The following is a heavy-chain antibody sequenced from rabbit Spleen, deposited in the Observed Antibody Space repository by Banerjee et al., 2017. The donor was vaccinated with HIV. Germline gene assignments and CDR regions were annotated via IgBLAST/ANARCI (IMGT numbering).Heavy chain of an antibody. D-gene: IGHD8-1*01. V-gene: IGHV1S40*01. CDR3: ARSPVGGSSAMDL. J-gene: IGHJ6*01. CDR1: GIDFITSGY. Sequence: QSLEESGGDLVKPGASLTLTCTASGIDFITSGYMYWVRQAPGKGLEWIACIDGGGSGSTYYATWAKGRFTISKTSSTTVTLQMTSLTAADTATYFCARSPVGGSSAMDLWGPGTLVTVS. CDR2: IDGGGSGST.